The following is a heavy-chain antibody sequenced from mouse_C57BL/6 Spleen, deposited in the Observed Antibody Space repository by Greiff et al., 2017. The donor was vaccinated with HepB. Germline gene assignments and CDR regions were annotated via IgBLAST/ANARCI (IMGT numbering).Heavy chain of an antibody. V-gene: IGHV1-50*01. Sequence: VQLKQPGAELVKPGASVKLSCKASGYTFTSYWMQWVKQRPGQGLEWIGEIDPSDSYTNYNQKFKGKATLTVDTSSSTAYMQLSSLTSEDSAVYYCASWDAWFAYWGQGTLVTVSA. D-gene: IGHD4-1*01. CDR3: ASWDAWFAY. J-gene: IGHJ3*01. CDR1: GYTFTSYW. CDR2: IDPSDSYT.